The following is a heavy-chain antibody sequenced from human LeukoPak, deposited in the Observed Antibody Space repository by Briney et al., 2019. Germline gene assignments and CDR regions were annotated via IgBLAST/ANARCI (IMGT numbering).Heavy chain of an antibody. D-gene: IGHD3-22*01. Sequence: NPSETLSLTCAVYGGSFSGYYWSWIRQPPGKGLEWIGEINHSGSTNYNPSLKSRVTISVDTSKNQFSLKLSSVTAADTAVYYCARGDSSGYYYSWFDPWGQGTLVTVSS. CDR1: GGSFSGYY. CDR3: ARGDSSGYYYSWFDP. CDR2: INHSGST. V-gene: IGHV4-34*01. J-gene: IGHJ5*02.